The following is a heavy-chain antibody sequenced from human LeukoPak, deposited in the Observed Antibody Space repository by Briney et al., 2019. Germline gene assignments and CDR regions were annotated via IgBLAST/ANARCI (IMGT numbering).Heavy chain of an antibody. D-gene: IGHD4-23*01. J-gene: IGHJ3*02. CDR3: ARDDGGALDVFDI. Sequence: SGRTLRLSCAVSGFTFSSYSMNWVCQAPGKGLEWVSCLTSSSSDTEYADSVKGRFTISRDNAKNSLYLQMNSLRVEDTAVYYCARDDGGALDVFDIWGQGTMVTVSS. CDR2: LTSSSSDT. CDR1: GFTFSSYS. V-gene: IGHV3-21*01.